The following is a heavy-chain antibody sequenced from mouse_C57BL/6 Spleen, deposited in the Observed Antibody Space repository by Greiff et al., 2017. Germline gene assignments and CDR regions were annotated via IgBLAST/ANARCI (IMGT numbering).Heavy chain of an antibody. CDR1: GYTFTDYE. CDR3: TINYYGSSSFDY. CDR2: IDPETGGT. Sequence: QVQLQQSGAELVRPGASVTLSCKASGYTFTDYEMHWVKQTPVHGLEWIGAIDPETGGTAYNQKFKGKAILTADKSSSTAYMELRSLTSEDSAVYYCTINYYGSSSFDYWGQGTTLTVSS. D-gene: IGHD1-1*01. J-gene: IGHJ2*01. V-gene: IGHV1-15*01.